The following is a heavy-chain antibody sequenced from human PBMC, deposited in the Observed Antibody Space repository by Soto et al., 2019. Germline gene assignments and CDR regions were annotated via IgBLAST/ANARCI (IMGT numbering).Heavy chain of an antibody. D-gene: IGHD6-13*01. V-gene: IGHV1-18*04. CDR2: ISAYNGNT. CDR1: GYTFTSYG. CDR3: ARWSIGSSWYHANYYYYYGMDV. J-gene: IGHJ6*02. Sequence: ASVKVSCKASGYTFTSYGISWVRQAPGQGLAWMGWISAYNGNTNYAQKLQGRVTMTTDTSTSTAYMELRSLRSDDTAVYYCARWSIGSSWYHANYYYYYGMDVWGQGTTVTVSS.